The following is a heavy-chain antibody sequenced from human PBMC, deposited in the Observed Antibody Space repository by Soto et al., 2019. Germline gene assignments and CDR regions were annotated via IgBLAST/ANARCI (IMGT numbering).Heavy chain of an antibody. CDR3: ARVKRNDFWSGYATV. D-gene: IGHD3-3*01. J-gene: IGHJ4*02. V-gene: IGHV4-34*01. CDR1: GGSFSGYY. Sequence: QVQLQQWGAGLLKPSETLSLTCAVYGGSFSGYYWSWIRQPPGKGLEWIGEINHSGSTNYNPSLKSRVTLSVDTSKNQFSLKLSSVTAADTAVYYCARVKRNDFWSGYATVWGQGTLVTVSS. CDR2: INHSGST.